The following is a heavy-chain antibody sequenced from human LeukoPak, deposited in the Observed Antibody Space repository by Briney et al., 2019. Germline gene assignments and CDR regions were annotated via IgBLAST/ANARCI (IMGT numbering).Heavy chain of an antibody. CDR3: ARDKDCSSTSCSGMFDP. CDR2: IIPIFGTA. Sequence: SVKVSCKASGGTFSSYAIGWVRQAPGQGLEWMGGIIPIFGTANYAQKFQGRVTITTDESTSTAYMELSSLRSEDTAVYYCARDKDCSSTSCSGMFDPWGQGTLVTVSS. D-gene: IGHD2-2*01. CDR1: GGTFSSYA. V-gene: IGHV1-69*05. J-gene: IGHJ5*02.